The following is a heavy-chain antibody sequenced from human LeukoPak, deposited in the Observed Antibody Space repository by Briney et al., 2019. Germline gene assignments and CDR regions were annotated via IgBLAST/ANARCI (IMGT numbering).Heavy chain of an antibody. D-gene: IGHD6-19*01. Sequence: SETLSLTCTVSGGSISSSNWWSWVRQPPGKGLEWIGEIYHSGSTNYNPSLKSRVTISVDKSKNQFSLKLSSVTAADTAVYYCARGADSSGWYGEFDYWGQGTLATVSS. J-gene: IGHJ4*02. CDR2: IYHSGST. CDR1: GGSISSSNW. CDR3: ARGADSSGWYGEFDY. V-gene: IGHV4-4*02.